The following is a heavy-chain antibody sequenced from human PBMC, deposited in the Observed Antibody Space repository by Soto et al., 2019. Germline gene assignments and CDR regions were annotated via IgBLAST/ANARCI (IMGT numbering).Heavy chain of an antibody. CDR1: GFTFSSYA. V-gene: IGHV3-23*01. CDR2: ISGSGGST. CDR3: AKEDDYGDYMGLGNYYMDV. D-gene: IGHD4-17*01. J-gene: IGHJ6*03. Sequence: GGSLRLSCAASGFTFSSYAMSWVRQAPGKGLEWVSAISGSGGSTYYADTVKGRFTISRDNSKNPLYLQMNSLRAEDTAVYYCAKEDDYGDYMGLGNYYMDVWGKGTTVTVSS.